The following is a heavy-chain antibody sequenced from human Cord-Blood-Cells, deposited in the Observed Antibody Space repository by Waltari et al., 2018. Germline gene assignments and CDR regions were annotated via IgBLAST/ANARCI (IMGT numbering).Heavy chain of an antibody. CDR2: IIPIFGTA. CDR1: GGTFSSYA. J-gene: IGHJ3*02. V-gene: IGHV1-69*01. CDR3: ARGSDWNYAFDI. D-gene: IGHD1-7*01. Sequence: QVQLVQSGAEVKQPGSSVKVSCKDSGGTFSSYAISWVRQAPGQGLEWMGGIIPIFGTANNAQKFQGRVTITADESTSTAYMELSSLRSEDTAVYYCARGSDWNYAFDIWGQGTMVTVSS.